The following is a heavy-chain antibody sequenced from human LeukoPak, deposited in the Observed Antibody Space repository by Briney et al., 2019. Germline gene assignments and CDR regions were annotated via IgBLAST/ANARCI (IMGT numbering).Heavy chain of an antibody. CDR1: TYTFPSYG. D-gene: IGHD3-16*01. CDR2: INPNSGGT. CDR3: ARAGGGLGY. V-gene: IGHV1-2*02. J-gene: IGHJ4*02. Sequence: ASVKVSCKASTYTFPSYGISWVRQAPGQGLEWMGWINPNSGGTNYAQKFQGRVTMTRDTSISTAYMDLSRLRSDDTAVYYCARAGGGLGYWGQGTLVTVSS.